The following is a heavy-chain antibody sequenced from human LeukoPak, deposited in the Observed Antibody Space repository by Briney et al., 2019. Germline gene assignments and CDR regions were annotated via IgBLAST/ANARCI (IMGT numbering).Heavy chain of an antibody. CDR3: AKDSHSSGYI. CDR1: GFTFITYA. V-gene: IGHV3-23*01. CDR2: ISGSGGST. D-gene: IGHD3-22*01. Sequence: GGSLRLSCAASGFTFITYAMTWVRQAPGKGPEWVSAISGSGGSTYYADSVKGRFTISRDNSKNTLYLQMNSLRAEDTAVYYCAKDSHSSGYIWGQGTLVTVSS. J-gene: IGHJ4*02.